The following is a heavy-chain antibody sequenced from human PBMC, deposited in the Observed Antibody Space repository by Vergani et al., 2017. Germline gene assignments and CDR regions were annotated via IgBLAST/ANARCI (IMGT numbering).Heavy chain of an antibody. CDR3: ARVGTSSNRDYFDY. CDR2: INPNSGGT. J-gene: IGHJ4*02. Sequence: QVQLVQSGAEVKKPGASVKVSCKASGYTFPDYFMHWVRQAPGQGLEWMGWINPNSGGTNYAQKFQGRVTMTRDTSISTAYMELSNLRSDDPAVYYCARVGTSSNRDYFDYWGQGTLVTVSS. CDR1: GYTFPDYF. D-gene: IGHD2-2*01. V-gene: IGHV1-2*02.